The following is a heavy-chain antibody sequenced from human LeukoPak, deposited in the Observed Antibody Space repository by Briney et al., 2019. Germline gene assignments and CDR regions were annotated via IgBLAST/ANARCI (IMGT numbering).Heavy chain of an antibody. Sequence: KPSETLSLTCTVSGGSISSYYWNWIRQPAGKGLEWIGRIYTSGSTNYNPSLKSRVTMSVDTSKNQFSLKLSSVTAADTAVYYCAKDGIVLMPGDYWGQGTLVTVSS. J-gene: IGHJ4*02. CDR2: IYTSGST. V-gene: IGHV4-4*07. CDR3: AKDGIVLMPGDY. CDR1: GGSISSYY. D-gene: IGHD2-8*01.